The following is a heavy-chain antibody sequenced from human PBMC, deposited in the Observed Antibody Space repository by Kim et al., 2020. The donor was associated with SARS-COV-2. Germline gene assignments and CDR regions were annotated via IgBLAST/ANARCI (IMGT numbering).Heavy chain of an antibody. V-gene: IGHV1-69*04. CDR1: GGTFSSYA. Sequence: SVKVSCKASGGTFSSYAISWVRQAPGQGLEWMGRIIPILGIANYTQKFQGRVTITADKSTSTAYMELSSLRSEDTAVYYCARDSTGMDVWGQGTTCTVS. D-gene: IGHD3-3*02. J-gene: IGHJ6*02. CDR3: ARDSTGMDV. CDR2: IIPILGIA.